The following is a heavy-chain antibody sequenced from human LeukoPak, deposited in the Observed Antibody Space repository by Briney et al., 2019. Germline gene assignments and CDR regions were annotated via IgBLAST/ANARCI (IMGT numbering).Heavy chain of an antibody. CDR1: GFPFSSYA. D-gene: IGHD5-12*01. V-gene: IGHV3-23*01. CDR3: AKARDIVATIWNHYFDY. CDR2: ISSSGGST. Sequence: QPGGSLRLSCAASGFPFSSYAMSWVRQAPGKGLELGSAISSSGGSTYYADSVKGRFTISKDTSKTTLCLQMHRLRAEDTAVYYCAKARDIVATIWNHYFDYWGQGTLVTVSS. J-gene: IGHJ4*02.